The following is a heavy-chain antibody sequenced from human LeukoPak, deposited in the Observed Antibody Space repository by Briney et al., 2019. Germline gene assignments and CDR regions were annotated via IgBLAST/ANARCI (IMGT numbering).Heavy chain of an antibody. CDR3: ARAGRDGKKLLDY. D-gene: IGHD5-24*01. CDR1: GGSFSGYY. V-gene: IGHV4-34*01. Sequence: SETLSLTCAVYGGSFSGYYWSWIRQPPGKGLEWIGEINHSGSTNYNPSLKSRVTISVDTSKNQFSLKLSSVTAADRAVYYCARAGRDGKKLLDYWGQGTVVPVSS. J-gene: IGHJ4*02. CDR2: INHSGST.